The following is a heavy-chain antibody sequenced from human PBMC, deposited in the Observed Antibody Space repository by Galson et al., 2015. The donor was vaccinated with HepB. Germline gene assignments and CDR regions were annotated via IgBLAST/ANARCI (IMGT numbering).Heavy chain of an antibody. CDR1: GGTFSSYA. D-gene: IGHD6-19*01. Sequence: SVKVSCKASGGTFSSYAISWVRQAPGQGLEWMGGIIPIFGTANYAQKFQGRVTITADESTSTAYMELSSLRSEDTAVYYCARVGRYSSGWPSRFDYWGQGTLVTVSS. CDR3: ARVGRYSSGWPSRFDY. V-gene: IGHV1-69*13. J-gene: IGHJ4*02. CDR2: IIPIFGTA.